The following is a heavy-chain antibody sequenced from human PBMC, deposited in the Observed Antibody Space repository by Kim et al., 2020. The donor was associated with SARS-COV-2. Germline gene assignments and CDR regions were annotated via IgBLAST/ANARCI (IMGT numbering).Heavy chain of an antibody. Sequence: SETLSLTCTVSGGSISSGSYYWSWIRQPAGKGLEWIGRIYTSGSTNYNPSLKSRVTISVDTSKNQFSLKLSSVTAADTAVYYCAREAVDTAMVTNFPYFDYWGQGTLVTVSS. D-gene: IGHD5-18*01. V-gene: IGHV4-61*02. CDR3: AREAVDTAMVTNFPYFDY. J-gene: IGHJ4*02. CDR1: GGSISSGSYY. CDR2: IYTSGST.